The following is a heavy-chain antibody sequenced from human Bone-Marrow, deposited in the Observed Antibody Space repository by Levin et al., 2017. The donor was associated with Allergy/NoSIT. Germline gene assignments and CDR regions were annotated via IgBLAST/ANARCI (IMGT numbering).Heavy chain of an antibody. Sequence: ASVKVSCKASGYTFTSYGISWVRQAPGQGLEWMGWISAYNGNTNYAQKLQGRVTMTTDTSTSTAYMELRSLRSDDTAVYYCARMYYYDSSGYYSCYFDYWGQGTLVTVSS. D-gene: IGHD3-22*01. CDR1: GYTFTSYG. CDR3: ARMYYYDSSGYYSCYFDY. J-gene: IGHJ4*02. CDR2: ISAYNGNT. V-gene: IGHV1-18*01.